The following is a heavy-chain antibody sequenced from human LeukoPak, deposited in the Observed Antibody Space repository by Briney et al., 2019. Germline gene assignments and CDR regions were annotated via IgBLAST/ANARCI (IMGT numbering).Heavy chain of an antibody. CDR1: GFTFSSHA. CDR2: VSGSGGST. Sequence: PGGSLRLSCAASGFTFSSHAMSWVRQAPGKGLEWVSGVSGSGGSTYYADSVKGRFTISRDNSKNTLYLQMNSLRAEDTAVYYCARTVTGTTNYFDYWGQGTLVTVSS. D-gene: IGHD1-7*01. V-gene: IGHV3-23*01. J-gene: IGHJ4*02. CDR3: ARTVTGTTNYFDY.